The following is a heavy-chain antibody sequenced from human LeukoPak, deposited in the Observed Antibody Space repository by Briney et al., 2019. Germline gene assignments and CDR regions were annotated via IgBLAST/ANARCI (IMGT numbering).Heavy chain of an antibody. CDR3: MSYGDFRGY. CDR2: IIPIFGTA. V-gene: IGHV1-69*06. J-gene: IGHJ4*02. D-gene: IGHD4-17*01. Sequence: ASVKVSCKASGGTFSSYAISWVRQAPGQGLEWMGGIIPIFGTANYAQKFQGRVTITADKSTSTAYMELSSLRSEDTAVYYCMSYGDFRGYWGQGTLVTVSP. CDR1: GGTFSSYA.